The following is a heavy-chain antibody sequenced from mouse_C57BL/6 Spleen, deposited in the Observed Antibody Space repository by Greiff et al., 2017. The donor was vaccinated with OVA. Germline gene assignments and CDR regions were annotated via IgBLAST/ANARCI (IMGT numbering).Heavy chain of an antibody. Sequence: QVQLQQPGAELVRPGSSVKLSCKASGYTFTSYWMHWVKQRPIQGLEWIGNIDPSDSETHYNQKFKDKATLTVDKSSSTAYMQLSSLTSEDSAVYYCARGGGNYDYFDYWGQGTTLTVSS. V-gene: IGHV1-52*01. J-gene: IGHJ2*01. CDR2: IDPSDSET. CDR3: ARGGGNYDYFDY. CDR1: GYTFTSYW. D-gene: IGHD2-1*01.